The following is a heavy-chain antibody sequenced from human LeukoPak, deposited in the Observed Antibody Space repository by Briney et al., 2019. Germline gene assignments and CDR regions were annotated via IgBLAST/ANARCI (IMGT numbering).Heavy chain of an antibody. CDR3: AADSYYYGSDGDY. J-gene: IGHJ4*02. V-gene: IGHV1-58*01. D-gene: IGHD3-10*01. CDR1: GFTFTSSA. CDR2: IVVGSGNT. Sequence: VASVKVSCKASGFTFTSSAVQWVRQARGQRLEWIGWIVVGSGNTNYAQKFQERVTITRDMSTSTAHMELSSLRSEDTAVYYCAADSYYYGSDGDYWGQGTLVTVSS.